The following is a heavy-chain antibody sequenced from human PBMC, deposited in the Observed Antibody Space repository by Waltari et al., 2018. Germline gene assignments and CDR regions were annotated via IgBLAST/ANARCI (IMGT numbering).Heavy chain of an antibody. CDR3: ARGPRDLYSSSSEYYGMDV. CDR1: GGTFSSYA. D-gene: IGHD6-6*01. CDR2: IIPILGIA. Sequence: QVQLVQSGAEVKKPGSSVKVSCKASGGTFSSYAISWVRQAPGQGLEWMGGIIPILGIANYAQKFQGRVTITADKATSTAYMELSSLRSEDTAVYYCARGPRDLYSSSSEYYGMDVWGQGTTVTVSS. J-gene: IGHJ6*02. V-gene: IGHV1-69*10.